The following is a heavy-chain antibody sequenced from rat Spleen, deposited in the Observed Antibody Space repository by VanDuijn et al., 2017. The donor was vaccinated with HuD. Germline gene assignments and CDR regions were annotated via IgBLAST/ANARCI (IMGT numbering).Heavy chain of an antibody. CDR1: GHSIASSYR. D-gene: IGHD1-10*01. J-gene: IGHJ3*01. CDR2: INRAGST. CDR3: ARGDNNYGWFAY. V-gene: IGHV3-3*01. Sequence: EVQLQESGPGLVKPSQSLSLTCSVTGHSIASSYRWNWIRQFPGNKLEWMGYINRAGSTNCNPSLKSRISISRDTSKNQFFLQVNSLSTEDTATYYCARGDNNYGWFAYWGQGTLVTVSS.